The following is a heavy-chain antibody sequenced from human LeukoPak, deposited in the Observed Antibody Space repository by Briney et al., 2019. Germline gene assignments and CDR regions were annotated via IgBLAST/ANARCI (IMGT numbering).Heavy chain of an antibody. CDR1: GFTVSSNY. Sequence: GGSLRLSCAASGFTVSSNYMSWVRQAPGKGLEWVSVIYSGGSTYYADSVKGRFTISRDNSKNTLYLQMNSLRAEDTAVYYCAKDEVVYYYDSSGRYADPQDAFDIWGQGTMVTVSS. CDR3: AKDEVVYYYDSSGRYADPQDAFDI. CDR2: IYSGGST. J-gene: IGHJ3*02. V-gene: IGHV3-53*01. D-gene: IGHD3-22*01.